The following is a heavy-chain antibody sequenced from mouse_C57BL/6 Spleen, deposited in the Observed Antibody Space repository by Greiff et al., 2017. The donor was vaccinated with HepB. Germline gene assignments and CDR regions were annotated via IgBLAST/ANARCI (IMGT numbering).Heavy chain of an antibody. J-gene: IGHJ4*01. D-gene: IGHD1-1*01. CDR3: ARARSSYCYAMDY. Sequence: QDQLQQPGAELVRPGSSVKLSCKASGYTFTSYWMHWVKQRPIQGLEWIGNIDPSDSETHYNQKFKDKATLTVDKSSSTAYMQLSSLTSEDSAVYYCARARSSYCYAMDYWGQGTSVTVSS. CDR2: IDPSDSET. CDR1: GYTFTSYW. V-gene: IGHV1-52*01.